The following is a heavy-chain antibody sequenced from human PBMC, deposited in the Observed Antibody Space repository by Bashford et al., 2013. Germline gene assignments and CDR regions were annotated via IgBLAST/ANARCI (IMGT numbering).Heavy chain of an antibody. CDR3: ARTTGVTTIWYFDL. CDR2: ISAYNGNT. Sequence: ASVKVSCKASGYTFTSYGISWVRQAPGQGLEWMGWISAYNGNTNYAQKLQGRVTMTTDTSTSTAYMELRSLRSDDTAVYYCARTTGVTTIWYFDLWGRGTLVTVSS. D-gene: IGHD4-17*01. CDR1: GYTFTSYG. J-gene: IGHJ2*01. V-gene: IGHV1-18*01.